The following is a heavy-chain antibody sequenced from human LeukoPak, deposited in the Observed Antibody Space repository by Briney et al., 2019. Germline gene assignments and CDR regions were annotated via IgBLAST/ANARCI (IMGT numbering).Heavy chain of an antibody. Sequence: ASVKVSCKASGYTFISYGFSWVRQAPGQGLEWMGWINPHSGDTNYAQKFQGRVTMTRDTSISTAYMDLGRLRSDDTAVYYCARATGDVSLLEDYWGQGTLVTVSS. CDR3: ARATGDVSLLEDY. CDR1: GYTFISYG. D-gene: IGHD2-15*01. J-gene: IGHJ4*02. CDR2: INPHSGDT. V-gene: IGHV1-2*02.